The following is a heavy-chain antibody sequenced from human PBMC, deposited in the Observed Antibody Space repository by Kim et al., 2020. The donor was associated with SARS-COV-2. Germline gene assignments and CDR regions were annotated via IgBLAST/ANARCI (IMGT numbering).Heavy chain of an antibody. J-gene: IGHJ3*02. CDR2: ISAYNGNT. V-gene: IGHV1-18*04. D-gene: IGHD1-26*01. Sequence: ASVKVSCKASGYTFTSYGISWVRQAPGQGLEWMGWISAYNGNTNYAQKLQGRVTMTTDTSTSTAYMELRSLRSDDTAVYYCARDYAWELLAGGDAFDIWGQGTMVTVSS. CDR3: ARDYAWELLAGGDAFDI. CDR1: GYTFTSYG.